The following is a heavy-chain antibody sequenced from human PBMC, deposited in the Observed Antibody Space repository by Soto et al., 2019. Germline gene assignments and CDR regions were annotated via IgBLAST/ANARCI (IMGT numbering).Heavy chain of an antibody. CDR1: GFTFSSCW. Sequence: GGSLRLSCAASGFTFSSCWMSWVRQASGKGLEWVADINQDGGEKYYVDSVRGRFTISRDNAKNSLYLQMNSLRAEDTAVYFCARVQPTIGGAFDIWGQGTMVTVSS. D-gene: IGHD3-16*01. V-gene: IGHV3-7*01. CDR3: ARVQPTIGGAFDI. CDR2: INQDGGEK. J-gene: IGHJ3*02.